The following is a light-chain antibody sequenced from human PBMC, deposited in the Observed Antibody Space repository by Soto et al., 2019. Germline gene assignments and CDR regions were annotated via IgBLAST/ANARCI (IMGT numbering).Light chain of an antibody. V-gene: IGKV3-20*01. Sequence: IRVSQSPCTLSLSTGERATLSCRASQSVSSRLAWYRQRPGQARRLLISGACSRATGIPDRFSGSGSGTDFTLTISRLEPEDFALYYCQHYAHNSPITFAQRTRLAI. CDR3: QHYAHNSPIT. CDR2: GAC. CDR1: QSVSSR. J-gene: IGKJ5*01.